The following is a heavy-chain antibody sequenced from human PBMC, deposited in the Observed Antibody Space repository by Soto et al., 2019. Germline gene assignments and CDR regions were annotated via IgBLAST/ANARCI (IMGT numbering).Heavy chain of an antibody. J-gene: IGHJ5*01. CDR1: GYSFTSYW. CDR2: IYPGDSDT. V-gene: IGHV5-51*01. D-gene: IGHD6-6*01. Sequence: GESLKIPCNGPGYSFTSYWMGWVRPMPGKGLEWVGVIYPGDSDTRYRPSFQGHVNISADKSISTAYLPESSLKASDTAIYYCARPSIAARPWNCFDPWGQGTLVTVSS. CDR3: ARPSIAARPWNCFDP.